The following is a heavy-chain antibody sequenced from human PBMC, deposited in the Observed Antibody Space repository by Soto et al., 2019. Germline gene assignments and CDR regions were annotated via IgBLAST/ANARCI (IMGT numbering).Heavy chain of an antibody. Sequence: ASVKVSCKASGYTFTSYGISWVRQAPGQGLEWMGWISAYNGNTNYAQKLQGRVTMTTDTSTSTAYMELRSLRSDDTAVYYCARGRKLRVIRYFDWLLPEHYYYYGMDVWGQGTTVTVSS. CDR1: GYTFTSYG. V-gene: IGHV1-18*01. CDR2: ISAYNGNT. J-gene: IGHJ6*02. D-gene: IGHD3-9*01. CDR3: ARGRKLRVIRYFDWLLPEHYYYYGMDV.